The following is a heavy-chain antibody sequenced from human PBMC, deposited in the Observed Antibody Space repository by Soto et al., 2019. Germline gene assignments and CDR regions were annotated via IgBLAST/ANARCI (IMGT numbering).Heavy chain of an antibody. J-gene: IGHJ1*01. CDR2: IIPILGIA. CDR3: ATPRTGYCGGDCYFEYFQH. V-gene: IGHV1-69*02. Sequence: VKVSCKASGGTFSSYTISWVRQAPGQGLEWMGRIIPILGIANYAQKFQGRVTITADKSTSTAYMELSSLRSEDTAVYYCATPRTGYCGGDCYFEYFQHWGQGTLVTVSS. CDR1: GGTFSSYT. D-gene: IGHD2-21*01.